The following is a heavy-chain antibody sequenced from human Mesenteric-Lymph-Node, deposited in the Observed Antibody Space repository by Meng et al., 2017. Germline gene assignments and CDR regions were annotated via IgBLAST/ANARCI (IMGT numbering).Heavy chain of an antibody. J-gene: IGHJ4*02. CDR2: IHHSGSA. Sequence: QGRLQESGPGLVEPSQTLSLTCTVSGGSMSSGNYYWSWIRQPPGKGLEWIGYIHHSGSAYYNPFLKSRVSISVDTSKNQFSLNLNSMTAADTAVYYCASFDHIPRRNYFDYWGQGTLVTVSS. CDR1: GGSMSSGNYY. D-gene: IGHD2-21*01. V-gene: IGHV4-30-4*01. CDR3: ASFDHIPRRNYFDY.